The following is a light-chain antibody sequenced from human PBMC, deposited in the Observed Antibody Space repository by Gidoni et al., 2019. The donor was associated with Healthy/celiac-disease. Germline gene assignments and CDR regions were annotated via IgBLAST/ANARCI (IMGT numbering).Light chain of an antibody. CDR1: QGISSY. V-gene: IGKV1D-8*03. Sequence: VIWMTQSPSFLSASTGDRVTISCRVSQGISSYLAWYQQKPGKAPEPRIYGASTLQSGVQARFSGSGSGTDFTLTISCLQSEDCATYYCQQYYSSPLTFGGGTKVEIK. J-gene: IGKJ4*02. CDR2: GAS. CDR3: QQYYSSPLT.